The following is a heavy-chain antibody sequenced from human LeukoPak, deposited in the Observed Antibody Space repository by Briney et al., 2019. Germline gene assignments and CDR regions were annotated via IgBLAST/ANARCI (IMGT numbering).Heavy chain of an antibody. Sequence: SETLSLTCTVSGDSITTSNYHWGWIRQPPGKGLEWIGSIFRNGFTSYNPSLKSRVTIFVDTSKNQVSLKLNSVTAADTAVYHCVSDSYGGYRDFDFWGQGTLVTVSS. J-gene: IGHJ4*02. CDR1: GDSITTSNYH. CDR2: IFRNGFT. D-gene: IGHD4-23*01. V-gene: IGHV4-39*01. CDR3: VSDSYGGYRDFDF.